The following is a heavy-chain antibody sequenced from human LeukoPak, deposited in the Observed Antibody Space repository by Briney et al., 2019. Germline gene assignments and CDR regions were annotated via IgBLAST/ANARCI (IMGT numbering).Heavy chain of an antibody. CDR1: GYSFTSYW. J-gene: IGHJ3*02. CDR3: ARQRITIFGVVAFGAFDI. CDR2: IYPGDSDT. V-gene: IGHV5-51*01. D-gene: IGHD3-3*01. Sequence: GESLKISCKGSGYSFTSYWIGWVRQMPGKGLEWMGIIYPGDSDTRYSPSFQGQVTILADKSISTAYLQWSSLKASDTAMYYCARQRITIFGVVAFGAFDIWGQGTMVTVSS.